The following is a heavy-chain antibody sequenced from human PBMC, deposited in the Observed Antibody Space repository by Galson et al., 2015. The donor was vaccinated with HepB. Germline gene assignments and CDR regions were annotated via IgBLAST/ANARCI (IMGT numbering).Heavy chain of an antibody. CDR3: ARDKGHDYGGNSVYYYYGMDV. D-gene: IGHD4-23*01. J-gene: IGHJ6*02. Sequence: SVKVSCKASGGTFSSYTISWVRQAPGQGLEWMGRIIPILGIANYAQKFQGRVTITADKSTSTAYMELSSLRSEDTAVYYCARDKGHDYGGNSVYYYYGMDVWGQGTTVTVSS. V-gene: IGHV1-69*04. CDR2: IIPILGIA. CDR1: GGTFSSYT.